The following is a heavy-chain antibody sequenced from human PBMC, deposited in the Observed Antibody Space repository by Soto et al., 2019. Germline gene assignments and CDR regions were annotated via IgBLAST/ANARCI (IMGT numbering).Heavy chain of an antibody. V-gene: IGHV4-31*03. D-gene: IGHD2-15*01. CDR1: GGSISSGGYY. J-gene: IGHJ4*02. CDR2: IYYSGST. CDR3: ARDVHIKVLGVVVAAFDY. Sequence: PSETLSLTCTVSGGSISSGGYYWSWIRQHPGKGLEWIGYIYYSGSTYYNPSLKSRVTISVDTSKNQFSLKLRSLRSDDTAVYYCARDVHIKVLGVVVAAFDYWGQGTLVTVSS.